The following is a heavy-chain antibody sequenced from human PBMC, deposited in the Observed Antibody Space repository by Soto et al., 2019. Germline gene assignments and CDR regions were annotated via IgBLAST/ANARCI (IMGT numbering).Heavy chain of an antibody. CDR1: GYTFTGYY. CDR3: GWYYYGMDV. V-gene: IGHV1-2*02. D-gene: IGHD3-3*01. J-gene: IGHJ6*02. Sequence: ASVKVSCKASGYTFTGYYVHWVRQAPGQGLEWMGWINPNSGDTYLAQRFQGRVTMNSLRDEDTAVYYCARDGLITIFGVVRGWYYYGMDVWGQGTTVTVSS. CDR2: INPNSGDT.